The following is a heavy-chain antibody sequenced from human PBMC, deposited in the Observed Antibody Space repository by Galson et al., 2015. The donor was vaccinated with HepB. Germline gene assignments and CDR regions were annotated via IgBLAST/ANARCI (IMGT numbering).Heavy chain of an antibody. J-gene: IGHJ3*02. CDR3: ARDRPMVPYAFDI. Sequence: SVKVSCKASGGTFSSYAISWVRQAPGQGLEWMGGIIPIFGTANYAQKFQGRVTTTADESTSTAYMELSSLRSEDTAVYYCARDRPMVPYAFDIWGQGTMVTVSS. CDR2: IIPIFGTA. D-gene: IGHD3-10*01. CDR1: GGTFSSYA. V-gene: IGHV1-69*13.